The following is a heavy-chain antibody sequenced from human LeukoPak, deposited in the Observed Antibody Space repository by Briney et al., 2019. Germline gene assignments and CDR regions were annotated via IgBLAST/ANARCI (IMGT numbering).Heavy chain of an antibody. J-gene: IGHJ4*02. CDR3: ARPLCCTSTRCSMFFDY. D-gene: IGHD2-2*01. Sequence: GGSLRLSCAASGFTFSSFWMTWVRQAPGKGLEWVADINQDGSEKYYVDSAKGRFTISRDNDKNSLYLQMNSLRDEDTAAYYCARPLCCTSTRCSMFFDYWGQGTLVTVSS. CDR1: GFTFSSFW. V-gene: IGHV3-7*01. CDR2: INQDGSEK.